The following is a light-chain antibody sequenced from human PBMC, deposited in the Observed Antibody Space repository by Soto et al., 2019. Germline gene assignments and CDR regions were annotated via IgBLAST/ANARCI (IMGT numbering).Light chain of an antibody. CDR3: CSYAGSYTLVV. CDR1: SSDVGGYNY. CDR2: DVS. J-gene: IGLJ2*01. Sequence: QSALTQPRSVSGSPGQSVTISCTGTSSDVGGYNYVSWYQQYPGKAPKLIIYDVSKRPSGVPDRFSGSKSGNTASLTISGLQAEDEADYYCCSYAGSYTLVVFGGGTKLTVL. V-gene: IGLV2-11*01.